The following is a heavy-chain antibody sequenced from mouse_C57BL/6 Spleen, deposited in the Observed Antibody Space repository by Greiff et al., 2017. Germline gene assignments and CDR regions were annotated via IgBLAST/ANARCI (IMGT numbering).Heavy chain of an antibody. CDR3: ARDYYGSTWYFDV. CDR1: GYTFTSSW. Sequence: QVQLQQPVTELVKPGASVKLSCKASGYTFTSSWMHWVKQRPGQGLEWIGNINPSNGGTNYNEKFKSKATLTVDKSSSTAYMQLSSLTSEDSAVYYCARDYYGSTWYFDVWGTGTTVTVSS. CDR2: INPSNGGT. V-gene: IGHV1-53*01. D-gene: IGHD1-1*01. J-gene: IGHJ1*03.